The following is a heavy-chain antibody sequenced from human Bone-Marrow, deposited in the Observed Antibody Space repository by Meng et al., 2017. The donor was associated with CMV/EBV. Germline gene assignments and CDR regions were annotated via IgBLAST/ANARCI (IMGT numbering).Heavy chain of an antibody. CDR1: GYTFTGYY. J-gene: IGHJ6*02. V-gene: IGHV1-2*02. CDR2: INPNSGGT. CDR3: AVAVAGYYYYGMDV. Sequence: ASVKVSCKASGYTFTGYYMHWVRQAPGQGLEWMGWINPNSGGTNYAQKFQGRVTMTSDTSISTAYMELSRLRSDDTAVYYCAVAVAGYYYYGMDVWGQGTTVTVSS. D-gene: IGHD6-19*01.